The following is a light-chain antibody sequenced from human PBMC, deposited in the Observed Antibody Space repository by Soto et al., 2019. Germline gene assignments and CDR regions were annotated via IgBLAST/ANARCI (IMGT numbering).Light chain of an antibody. CDR3: QQSYSTLT. Sequence: DIPMTQSPSSLSASVGDRVTITCRASQSISSYLNWYQQKPGKAPKLLIYAASSLQSGVPSRFSGSGSGTDFTLTISSLQPEDFATYYCQQSYSTLTFGPGTKGDIK. V-gene: IGKV1-39*01. J-gene: IGKJ3*01. CDR1: QSISSY. CDR2: AAS.